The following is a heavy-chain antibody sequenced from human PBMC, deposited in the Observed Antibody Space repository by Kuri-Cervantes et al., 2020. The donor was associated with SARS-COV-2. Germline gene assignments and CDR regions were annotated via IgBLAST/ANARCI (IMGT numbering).Heavy chain of an antibody. CDR2: INPKSGGT. CDR3: AREGALTIFGVVTVNYYYYGMDV. V-gene: IGHV1-2*02. J-gene: IGHJ6*02. Sequence: ASVKVSCKASGYTFTGYYMHWVRQAPGQGLEWMGWINPKSGGTNYAQKFQGRVTMTSDMSISTAFMELSRLRSDDTALYYCAREGALTIFGVVTVNYYYYGMDVWGQGTTVTVSS. D-gene: IGHD3-3*01. CDR1: GYTFTGYY.